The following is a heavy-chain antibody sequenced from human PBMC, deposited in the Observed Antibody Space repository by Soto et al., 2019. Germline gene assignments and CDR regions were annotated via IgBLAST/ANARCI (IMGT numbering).Heavy chain of an antibody. D-gene: IGHD2-2*01. J-gene: IGHJ6*03. V-gene: IGHV4-34*01. Sequence: SETLSLTCAVEGGSFSGYYWSWISQHPGKGLEWIGEINHSGSTNYNPSLKSRVTISVDTSKNQFSLKLSSVTAADTAVYYCARGTPFSVPAANDYYFYYMDVWGKGTTVTVSS. CDR3: ARGTPFSVPAANDYYFYYMDV. CDR1: GGSFSGYY. CDR2: INHSGST.